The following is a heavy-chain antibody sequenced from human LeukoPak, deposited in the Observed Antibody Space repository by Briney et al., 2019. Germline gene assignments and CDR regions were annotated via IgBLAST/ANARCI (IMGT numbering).Heavy chain of an antibody. CDR1: GFTFDDYA. D-gene: IGHD1-26*01. CDR2: ISWNSGSI. V-gene: IGHV3-9*01. Sequence: PGRSLRLSCAASGFTFDDYAMHWVRQAPGKGLEWVSGISWNSGSIGYADSVKGRFTISRDNAKNSLYLQMNSLRAEDTALYYCAKVKATGPGPMFDYWGQGTLVTVSS. CDR3: AKVKATGPGPMFDY. J-gene: IGHJ4*02.